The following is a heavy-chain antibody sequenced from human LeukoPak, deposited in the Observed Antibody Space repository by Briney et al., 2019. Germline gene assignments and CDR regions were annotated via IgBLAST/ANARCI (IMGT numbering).Heavy chain of an antibody. V-gene: IGHV3-15*01. CDR1: GFTFANAW. Sequence: GGSLRLSCAASGFTFANAWMSWVRQAPGKGLEWVGRVKSKTADGTADYAAVVKARFTISRDDSNNMLYLQMNSLKIEDTAVYYCATYDSTSCYYSADWGQGTLVTVSS. CDR2: VKSKTADGTA. J-gene: IGHJ4*02. D-gene: IGHD3-22*01. CDR3: ATYDSTSCYYSAD.